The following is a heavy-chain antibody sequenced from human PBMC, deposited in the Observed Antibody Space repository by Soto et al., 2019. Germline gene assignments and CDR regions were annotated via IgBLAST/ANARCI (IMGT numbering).Heavy chain of an antibody. CDR1: GFTFSSYS. CDR2: ISSSSSTI. J-gene: IGHJ6*04. V-gene: IGHV3-48*02. CDR3: ARPEYSSSSYGMDV. D-gene: IGHD6-6*01. Sequence: EVQLVESGGGLVQPGGSLRLSCAASGFTFSSYSMNWVRQAPGKGLEWVSYISSSSSTIYYADSVKGRFTISRDNAKNALYLQMNSLRDEETAVYYCARPEYSSSSYGMDVWGKGTTVTVSS.